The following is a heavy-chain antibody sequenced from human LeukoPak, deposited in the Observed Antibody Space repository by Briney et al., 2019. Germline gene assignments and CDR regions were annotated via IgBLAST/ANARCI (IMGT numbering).Heavy chain of an antibody. Sequence: GASVKVSCKASGYTFTSYGISWVRQAPGQGLEWMGWISAYNGNTNYAQKLQGRVTMTTDTSTSTAYMELRSLRSDDTAVYYCAFQGVSVAAAGRYYYYGMDVWGQGTTVTVSS. J-gene: IGHJ6*02. V-gene: IGHV1-18*01. D-gene: IGHD6-13*01. CDR2: ISAYNGNT. CDR3: AFQGVSVAAAGRYYYYGMDV. CDR1: GYTFTSYG.